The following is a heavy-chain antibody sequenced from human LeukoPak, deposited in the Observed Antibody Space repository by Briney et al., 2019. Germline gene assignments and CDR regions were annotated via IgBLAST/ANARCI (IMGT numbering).Heavy chain of an antibody. V-gene: IGHV4-4*07. Sequence: ESLRLSCAASGFAFNTYSMNWVRQAPGKGLEWIGRIYTSGSTNYNPSLKSRVTMSVDTSKNQFSLQLNSVTPEDTAVYYCARDEYSSSSFDYWGQGTLVTVSS. CDR2: IYTSGST. D-gene: IGHD6-6*01. CDR3: ARDEYSSSSFDY. J-gene: IGHJ4*02. CDR1: GFAFNTYS.